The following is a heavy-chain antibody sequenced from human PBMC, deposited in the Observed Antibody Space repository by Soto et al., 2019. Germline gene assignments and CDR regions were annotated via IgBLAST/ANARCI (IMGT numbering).Heavy chain of an antibody. D-gene: IGHD4-17*01. J-gene: IGHJ6*03. V-gene: IGHV1-18*01. CDR1: GYTYPSYG. CDR2: ISAYNGDT. CDR3: ARRQQDSVTYPSYFYYYMDV. Sequence: QAQLVQSGAEVKKPGASVKVSCKASGYTYPSYGISWVRQAPGQGLEWMGWISAYNGDTKYAQKFQGRLTLTTDTAADTAYMELRSLRYDDTAVYYYARRQQDSVTYPSYFYYYMDVWGKGTTVAVSS.